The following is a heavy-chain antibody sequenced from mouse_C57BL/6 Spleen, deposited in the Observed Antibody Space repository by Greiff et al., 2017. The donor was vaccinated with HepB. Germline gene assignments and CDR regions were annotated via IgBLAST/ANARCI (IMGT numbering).Heavy chain of an antibody. V-gene: IGHV1-52*01. Sequence: QVQLQQPGAELVRPGSSVKLSCKASGYTFTSYWMHWVKQRPIQGLEWIGNIDPSDSETHYNQKFKDKATLTVDKSSSTAYMQLSSLTSEDSAVYYCARKSFTTVVADYAMDYWGQGTSVTVSS. CDR3: ARKSFTTVVADYAMDY. CDR2: IDPSDSET. CDR1: GYTFTSYW. J-gene: IGHJ4*01. D-gene: IGHD1-1*01.